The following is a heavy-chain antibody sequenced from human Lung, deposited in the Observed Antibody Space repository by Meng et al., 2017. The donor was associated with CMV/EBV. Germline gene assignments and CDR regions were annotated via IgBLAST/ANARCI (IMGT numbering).Heavy chain of an antibody. J-gene: IGHJ6*02. CDR3: ARSATVTTLGSRYGMDV. V-gene: IGHV3-13*01. D-gene: IGHD4-11*01. CDR2: IGTAGDT. CDR1: GFTFSSYD. Sequence: SXAASGFTFSSYDMHWVRQATGKGLEWVSAIGTAGDTYYPGSVKGRFTISRENAKNSLYLQMNSLRAGDTAVYYCARSATVTTLGSRYGMDVWCQGTTVTVSS.